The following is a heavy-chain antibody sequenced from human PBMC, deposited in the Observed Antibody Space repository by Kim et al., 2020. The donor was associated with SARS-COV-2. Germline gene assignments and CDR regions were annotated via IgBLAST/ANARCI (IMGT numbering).Heavy chain of an antibody. CDR2: ISSSGSHT. CDR1: AFAFSDSY. J-gene: IGHJ4*02. V-gene: IGHV3-11*06. CDR3: ARDREGAASFDY. Sequence: GGSLRLSCAGSAFAFSDSYMSWIRQAPGKGLEWVSYISSSGSHTNYADSVKGRFTFSRDNAKNSLVLQMNSLRAEDTAIYYCARDREGAASFDYWGQGTL. D-gene: IGHD1-26*01.